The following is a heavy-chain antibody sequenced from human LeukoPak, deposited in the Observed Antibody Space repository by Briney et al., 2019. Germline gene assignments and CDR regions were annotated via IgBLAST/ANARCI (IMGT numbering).Heavy chain of an antibody. V-gene: IGHV4-34*01. CDR3: ARGAKVDSGYAAGPTNY. D-gene: IGHD5-12*01. Sequence: YPSETLSLTCAVYGGSFSGYYWSWIRQPPGKGLEWIGEINHSGSTNYNPSLKSRVTISVDTSKNQFSLKLSSVTAADTAVYYCARGAKVDSGYAAGPTNYWGQGTLVTVSS. CDR2: INHSGST. CDR1: GGSFSGYY. J-gene: IGHJ4*02.